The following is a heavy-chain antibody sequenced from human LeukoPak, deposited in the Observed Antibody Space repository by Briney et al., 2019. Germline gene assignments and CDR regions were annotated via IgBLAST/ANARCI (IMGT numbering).Heavy chain of an antibody. D-gene: IGHD3-10*01. CDR3: ARDNYYGSGSYISGWFDP. Sequence: ASVKVSCKASGYTFTGYYMHWVRQAPGQGLEWMGWINTNTGNPTYAQGFTGRFVFSLDTSVSTAYLQISSLKAEDTAVYYCARDNYYGSGSYISGWFDPWGQGTLVTVSS. J-gene: IGHJ5*02. CDR1: GYTFTGYY. CDR2: INTNTGNP. V-gene: IGHV7-4-1*02.